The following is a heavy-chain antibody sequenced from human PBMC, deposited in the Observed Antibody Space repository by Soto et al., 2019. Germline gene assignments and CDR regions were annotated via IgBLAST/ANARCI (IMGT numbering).Heavy chain of an antibody. CDR3: ATRITIFGVADDAFHI. D-gene: IGHD3-3*01. Sequence: SETLSLTCTVSGGSISSYYWSWIRQPPGKGLEWIGYIYYSGSTNYNPSLKSRVTISVDTSKNQFSLKLSSVTAADTAVYYCATRITIFGVADDAFHIWGQGTMVTVS. J-gene: IGHJ3*02. V-gene: IGHV4-59*08. CDR2: IYYSGST. CDR1: GGSISSYY.